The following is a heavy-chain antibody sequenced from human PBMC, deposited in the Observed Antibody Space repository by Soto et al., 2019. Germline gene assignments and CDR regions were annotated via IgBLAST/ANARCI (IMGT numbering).Heavy chain of an antibody. CDR2: ISYDGSDK. CDR1: GFTFSPYT. Sequence: SLRLSFAASGFTFSPYTMHWVRQTPGKGLEWVAVISYDGSDKYYAGSVRGRFTISRDNSKNTLFLQMNSLRAEDTALYYCARGGGFCGADCYKGGIDYWGQGALVTVSS. V-gene: IGHV3-30-3*01. CDR3: ARGGGFCGADCYKGGIDY. D-gene: IGHD2-21*02. J-gene: IGHJ4*02.